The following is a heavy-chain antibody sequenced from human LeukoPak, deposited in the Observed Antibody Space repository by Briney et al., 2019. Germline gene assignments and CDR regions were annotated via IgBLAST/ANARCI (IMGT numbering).Heavy chain of an antibody. CDR3: ARVGPFGELFGY. D-gene: IGHD3-10*01. CDR2: IYHSGST. Sequence: PSETLSLTCTVSGGSISSYYWSWVRQPPGKGLEWIGEIYHSGSTNYNPSLKSRVTISVDRSKNQFSLKLSSVTAADTAVYYCARVGPFGELFGYWGQGTLVTVSS. J-gene: IGHJ4*02. CDR1: GGSISSYY. V-gene: IGHV4-4*02.